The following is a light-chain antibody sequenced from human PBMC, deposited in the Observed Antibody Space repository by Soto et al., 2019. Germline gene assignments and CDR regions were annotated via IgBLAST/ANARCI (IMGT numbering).Light chain of an antibody. V-gene: IGLV2-14*01. Sequence: QSVLTQPASVSGSPGQSITISCTGTSSDIGGFNYVSWFQQHPGTAPKLMIYEVSNRPSGVSNRFSGSKSGNTASLTISGLQAEDEADYYCSSYTSSSTLAVFGPGTKVTAL. CDR1: SSDIGGFNY. J-gene: IGLJ1*01. CDR2: EVS. CDR3: SSYTSSSTLAV.